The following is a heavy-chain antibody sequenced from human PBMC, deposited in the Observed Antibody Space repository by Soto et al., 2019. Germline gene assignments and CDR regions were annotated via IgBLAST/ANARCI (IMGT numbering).Heavy chain of an antibody. J-gene: IGHJ4*02. CDR2: ISWNSGSI. D-gene: IGHD3-9*01. CDR1: GFTFDDYA. CDR3: AKDSGYDILTGYRDY. Sequence: EVQLVESGGGLVQPGRSLRLSCAASGFTFDDYAMHWVRQAPGKGLEWVSGISWNSGSIGYADSVKGRFTISRDNAKNPLYLQMNSLRAEDTALYYCAKDSGYDILTGYRDYWGQGTLVTVSS. V-gene: IGHV3-9*01.